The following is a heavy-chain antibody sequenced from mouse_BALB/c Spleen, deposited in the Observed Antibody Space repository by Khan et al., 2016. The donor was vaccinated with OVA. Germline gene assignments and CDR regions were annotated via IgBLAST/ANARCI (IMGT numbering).Heavy chain of an antibody. Sequence: QVQLKQSGPELKKPGETVKLSCKASGYTLTNYGMNWVKQAPGKGLKWMGWINTYTGEATYADDFKGRFAFSLETSARTAYLQINTLKNEDTATDFCSRSNGNYWFAYWGQGTLVTVSA. CDR2: INTYTGEA. CDR1: GYTLTNYG. D-gene: IGHD2-1*01. V-gene: IGHV9-3-1*01. CDR3: SRSNGNYWFAY. J-gene: IGHJ3*01.